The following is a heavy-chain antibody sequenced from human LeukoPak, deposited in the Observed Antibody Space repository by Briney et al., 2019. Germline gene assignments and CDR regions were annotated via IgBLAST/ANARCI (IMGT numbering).Heavy chain of an antibody. V-gene: IGHV3-23*01. D-gene: IGHD3-10*02. J-gene: IGHJ6*04. Sequence: GGSLRLSCAASGFASSSYAMNWVRQAPGKGLEWVSAINGNGGSTYYADSVKGRFTISRDNSKNTLYLQMNSLRAEDTAVYYCAELGITMIGGVWGKGTTVTISS. CDR2: INGNGGST. CDR1: GFASSSYA. CDR3: AELGITMIGGV.